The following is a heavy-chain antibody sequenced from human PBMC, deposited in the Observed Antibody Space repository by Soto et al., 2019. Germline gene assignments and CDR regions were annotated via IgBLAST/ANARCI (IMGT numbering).Heavy chain of an antibody. J-gene: IGHJ6*02. CDR2: TNHSGNT. CDR1: GGSISGYY. V-gene: IGHV4-34*01. CDR3: ARAYSMDV. Sequence: QVQLQQWGAGLLKPSETLSLTCAVYGGSISGYYWNWIRQPPGKGLEWIGDTNHSGNTKYNPSPKSRVTMSVDTSKNQFSLKLSSVTAADTAVYYCARAYSMDVWGQGTTVTVSS.